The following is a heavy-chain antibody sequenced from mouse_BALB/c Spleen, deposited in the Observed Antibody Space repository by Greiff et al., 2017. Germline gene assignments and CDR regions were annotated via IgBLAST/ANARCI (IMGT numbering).Heavy chain of an antibody. CDR1: GFTFSDYY. V-gene: IGHV5-4*02. CDR3: ARDSMITTFAY. J-gene: IGHJ3*01. CDR2: TSDGGSYT. D-gene: IGHD2-4*01. Sequence: EVQLVESGGGLVKPGGSLKLSCAASGFTFSDYYMYWVRQTPEKRLEWVATTSDGGSYTYYPDSVKGRFTISRDNAKNNLYLQMSSLKSEDTAMYYCARDSMITTFAYWGQGTLVTVSA.